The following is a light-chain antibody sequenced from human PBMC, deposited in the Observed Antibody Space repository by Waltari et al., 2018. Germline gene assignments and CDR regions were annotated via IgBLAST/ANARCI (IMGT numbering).Light chain of an antibody. J-gene: IGKJ2*01. CDR1: QSLTKRY. CDR3: QQYGSSILYT. CDR2: GAS. Sequence: VLTQSPGTLSLSPGERATRPCRASQSLTKRYLAWYQQKPGQAPRLLIYGASSRAAGIPDRFSGSGSGTDFTLTISRLEPEDFAVYYCQQYGSSILYTFGQGTKLEIK. V-gene: IGKV3-20*01.